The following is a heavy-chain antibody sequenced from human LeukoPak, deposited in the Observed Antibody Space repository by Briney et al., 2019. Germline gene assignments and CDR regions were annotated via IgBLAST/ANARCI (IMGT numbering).Heavy chain of an antibody. D-gene: IGHD6-19*01. Sequence: GGSLRLSCAASGFTLSSYDMHWVRQATGKGLEWVSAIGTAGDTYYPGSVKGRFSISRENAKNSLYLQMNNLRAEDTAVYYCARGYSSGWYPWGQGTLVTVSS. J-gene: IGHJ5*02. V-gene: IGHV3-13*01. CDR3: ARGYSSGWYP. CDR1: GFTLSSYD. CDR2: IGTAGDT.